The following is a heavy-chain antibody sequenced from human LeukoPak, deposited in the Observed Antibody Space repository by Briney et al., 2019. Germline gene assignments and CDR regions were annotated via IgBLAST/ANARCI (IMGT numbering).Heavy chain of an antibody. CDR2: IVVGSGNT. D-gene: IGHD5-24*01. CDR3: AASTIEMATTVGTDY. J-gene: IGHJ4*02. Sequence: WASVKVSCKASGFTFTSSAVQWVRQARGQRLEWIGWIVVGSGNTNYAQKFQERVTITRDMSTSTAYMELSSLRSEDTAVYYCAASTIEMATTVGTDYWGQGTLVTVSS. V-gene: IGHV1-58*01. CDR1: GFTFTSSA.